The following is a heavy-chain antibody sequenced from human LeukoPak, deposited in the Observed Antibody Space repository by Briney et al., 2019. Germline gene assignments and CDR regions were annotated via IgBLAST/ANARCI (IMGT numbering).Heavy chain of an antibody. CDR1: GFTFSSYE. CDR2: ISGTGTTI. J-gene: IGHJ4*02. Sequence: GGSLRLSCAASGFTFSSYEMNWVRQAPGKGLEWVSYISGTGTTICYADSVKGRFTISRDNAKNSLYLQLNSLRAEDTGVYYCARDRDIVVIPATTLLDYWGQGTLVTVSS. CDR3: ARDRDIVVIPATTLLDY. D-gene: IGHD2-2*01. V-gene: IGHV3-48*03.